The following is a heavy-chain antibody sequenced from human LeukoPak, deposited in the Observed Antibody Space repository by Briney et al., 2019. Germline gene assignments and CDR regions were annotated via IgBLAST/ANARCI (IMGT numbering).Heavy chain of an antibody. CDR2: ITWDGGYT. CDR1: GFTFDDYA. J-gene: IGHJ4*02. CDR3: ASNTIVATIRDY. Sequence: GGSLRPSCAASGFTFDDYAMHWVRQAPGKGLEWLSLITWDGGYTYYADSVKDRFTISRDNGKNSLYLQMNSLRAEDTALYYCASNTIVATIRDYWGQGTLVTVSS. V-gene: IGHV3-43D*03. D-gene: IGHD5-12*01.